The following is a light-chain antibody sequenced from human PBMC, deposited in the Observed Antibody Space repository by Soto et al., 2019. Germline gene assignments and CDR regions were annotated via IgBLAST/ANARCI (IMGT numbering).Light chain of an antibody. V-gene: IGLV2-11*01. CDR2: DVS. J-gene: IGLJ1*01. CDR1: SSDVGGYNY. CDR3: CSYAGSYV. Sequence: QSVLTQPRSVSGSPGQSVTISCTGTSSDVGGYNYVSWYQHHPGKAPKLMIFDVSKRPSGVPDRFSGSKSGNTASLTISGLQADDEADYFCCSYAGSYVFGTGTKLTVL.